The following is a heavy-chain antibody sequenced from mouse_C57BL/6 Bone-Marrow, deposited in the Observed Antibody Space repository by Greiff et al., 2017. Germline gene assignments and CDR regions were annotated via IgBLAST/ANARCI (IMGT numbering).Heavy chain of an antibody. D-gene: IGHD2-4*01. Sequence: DVKLVESEGGLVQPGSSMKLSCTASGFTFSDYYMAWVRQVPEKGLEWVANINYDGSSTYYLDSLKSRFIISRDNAKNILYLQMSSLKSEDTATYYCARVNYADYFDYWGQGTTLTVSS. CDR3: ARVNYADYFDY. J-gene: IGHJ2*01. V-gene: IGHV5-16*01. CDR1: GFTFSDYY. CDR2: INYDGSST.